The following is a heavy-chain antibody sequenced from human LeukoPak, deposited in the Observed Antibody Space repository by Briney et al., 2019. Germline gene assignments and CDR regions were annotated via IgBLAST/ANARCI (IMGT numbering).Heavy chain of an antibody. Sequence: PGGSLRLSCAASGFNFNAYSMNWVRQTPGKGLEWVSSISASSRYIYYADSVKGRFTISRDNAKNSLFLQMNSLRPEDTAVYYCARGDDLKSRPFDYWGQGTLVTVSS. CDR3: ARGDDLKSRPFDY. V-gene: IGHV3-21*01. D-gene: IGHD1-1*01. J-gene: IGHJ4*02. CDR2: ISASSRYI. CDR1: GFNFNAYS.